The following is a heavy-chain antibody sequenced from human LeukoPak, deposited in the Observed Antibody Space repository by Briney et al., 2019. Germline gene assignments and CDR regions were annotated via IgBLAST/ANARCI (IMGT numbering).Heavy chain of an antibody. J-gene: IGHJ4*02. CDR1: GGSLNTNTW. Sequence: SGTLSLTCTVSGGSLNTNTWWSWVRQPPGKGLEWTGEIFHSGSTNYNPSLESRLTISMDKSNNRFSLKLSSVTAADTAVYYCAREETAAVKNWGQGTLVTVSS. CDR3: AREETAAVKN. CDR2: IFHSGST. V-gene: IGHV4-4*02. D-gene: IGHD6-13*01.